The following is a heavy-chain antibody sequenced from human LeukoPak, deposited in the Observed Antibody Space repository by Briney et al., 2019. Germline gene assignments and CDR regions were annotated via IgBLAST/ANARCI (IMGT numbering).Heavy chain of an antibody. CDR1: GGSISSYY. J-gene: IGHJ4*02. CDR3: ATSAGGEMYYFDY. Sequence: SETLSLTCTVSGGSISSYYWSWIRQPPGKGLEWIGYIYYSGSTNYNPSLKSRVTISVDTSKNQFSQKLSSVTAADTAVYYCATSAGGEMYYFDYWGQGTLVTVSS. V-gene: IGHV4-59*01. D-gene: IGHD5-24*01. CDR2: IYYSGST.